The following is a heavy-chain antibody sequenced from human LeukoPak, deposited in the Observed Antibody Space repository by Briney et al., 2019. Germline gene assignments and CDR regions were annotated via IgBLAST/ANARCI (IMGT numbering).Heavy chain of an antibody. J-gene: IGHJ1*01. CDR1: GFTVSSNY. Sequence: GGSLRLSCAASGFTVSSNYMSWVRQAPGKGLEWVSDIYTGGTTDYADSVKGRFTISRDNSKKTLYLQMNSLRAEDTAVYYCARVGAPEYFHHWGRGTLVTVSS. CDR2: IYTGGTT. V-gene: IGHV3-66*01. D-gene: IGHD3-16*01. CDR3: ARVGAPEYFHH.